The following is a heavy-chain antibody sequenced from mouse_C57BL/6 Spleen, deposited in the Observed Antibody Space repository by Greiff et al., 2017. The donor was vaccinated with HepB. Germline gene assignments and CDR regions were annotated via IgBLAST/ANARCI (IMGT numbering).Heavy chain of an antibody. D-gene: IGHD2-1*01. CDR3: ARHDRYGNGYFDV. Sequence: EVQLVESGGGLVQPGGSLKLSCAASGFTFSDYYMYWVRQTPEKRLEWVAYISNGGGSTYYPDTVKGRFTISRDNAKNTLYLQMSRLKSEDTAMYYCARHDRYGNGYFDVWGTGTTVTVSS. CDR2: ISNGGGST. V-gene: IGHV5-12*01. J-gene: IGHJ1*03. CDR1: GFTFSDYY.